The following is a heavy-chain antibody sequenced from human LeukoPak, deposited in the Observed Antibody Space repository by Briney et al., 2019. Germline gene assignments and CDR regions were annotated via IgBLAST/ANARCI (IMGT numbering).Heavy chain of an antibody. V-gene: IGHV1-18*01. J-gene: IGHJ5*02. CDR2: ISAYNGNT. Sequence: ASVKVSCKASGYTFTSYGISWVRQAPGQGLEWMGWISAYNGNTNYAQKLQGRVTMTTDTSTSTAYMEPRSLRSDDTAVYYCARFSGNGYGDYGTLHNWFDPWGQGTLVTVSS. D-gene: IGHD4-17*01. CDR3: ARFSGNGYGDYGTLHNWFDP. CDR1: GYTFTSYG.